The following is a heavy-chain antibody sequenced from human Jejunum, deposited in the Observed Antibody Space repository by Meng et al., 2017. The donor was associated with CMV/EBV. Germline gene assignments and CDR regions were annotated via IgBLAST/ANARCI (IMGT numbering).Heavy chain of an antibody. V-gene: IGHV3-30-3*01. Sequence: CAASGFAFNNCAIPWVRQAPGKGLEWVTLISYDGSNKFYADSVKGRFTISRDNSKNTVYVQMNSLRVEDTAMYFCARGYNYGPHDYWGQGTLVTVSS. CDR1: GFAFNNCA. J-gene: IGHJ4*02. D-gene: IGHD5-18*01. CDR3: ARGYNYGPHDY. CDR2: ISYDGSNK.